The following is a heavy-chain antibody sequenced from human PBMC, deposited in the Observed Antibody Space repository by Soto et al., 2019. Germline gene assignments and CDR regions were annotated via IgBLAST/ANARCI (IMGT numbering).Heavy chain of an antibody. D-gene: IGHD3-10*02. V-gene: IGHV5-51*01. CDR2: IYSGDFDT. J-gene: IGHJ6*03. CDR3: ARHRKDPLYVRQGNCFYMDV. Sequence: PGESLKISCEASGYRFTSYWIGWVRQMPGKGLEWMGAIYSGDFDTRYSPSFQGQVTISADRSISTAYLQWTSLKASDTAMYYCARHRKDPLYVRQGNCFYMDVWCVGTTVPVSS. CDR1: GYRFTSYW.